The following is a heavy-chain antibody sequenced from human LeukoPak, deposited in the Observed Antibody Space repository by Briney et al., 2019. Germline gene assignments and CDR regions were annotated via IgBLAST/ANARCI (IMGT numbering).Heavy chain of an antibody. J-gene: IGHJ4*02. CDR1: GFTVSSNY. CDR3: AKGRVSYYFDY. CDR2: ISGSGGST. D-gene: IGHD3-10*01. Sequence: GGSLRLSCAASGFTVSSNYMSWVRQAPGKGLEWVSAISGSGGSTYYADSVKGRFTISRDNSKNTLYLQMNSLRAEDTAVYYCAKGRVSYYFDYWGQGTLVTVSS. V-gene: IGHV3-23*01.